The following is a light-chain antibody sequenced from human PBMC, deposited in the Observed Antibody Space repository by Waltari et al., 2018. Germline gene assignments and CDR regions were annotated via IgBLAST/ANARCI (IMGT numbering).Light chain of an antibody. CDR3: QSFDTSLGAI. J-gene: IGLJ2*01. CDR2: GDS. V-gene: IGLV1-40*01. CDR1: SPNIGAGHQ. Sequence: QSVLAQPPSVSGAPGQRVTISCTGSSPNIGAGHQVHWYQEFPGTAPKLLIYGDSNRPSGVPDRFSGSKSGTSASLAITGLQAEDEANYYCQSFDTSLGAIFGGGTKVTVL.